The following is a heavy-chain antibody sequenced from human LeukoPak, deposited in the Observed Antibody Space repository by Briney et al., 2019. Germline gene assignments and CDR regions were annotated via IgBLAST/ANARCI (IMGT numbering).Heavy chain of an antibody. CDR2: ITGSGGNT. V-gene: IGHV3-23*01. CDR1: GFIFSSYS. D-gene: IGHD6-13*01. J-gene: IGHJ6*02. Sequence: PGGSLRLSCAALGFIFSSYSMSWVRQAPGMGLEWVSVITGSGGNTYYADSVKGRFTISKDNSKNTVYLQMSSLRVDDTAVYYCAKAASSSWPSYYYGMDVWGQGTTVTVSS. CDR3: AKAASSSWPSYYYGMDV.